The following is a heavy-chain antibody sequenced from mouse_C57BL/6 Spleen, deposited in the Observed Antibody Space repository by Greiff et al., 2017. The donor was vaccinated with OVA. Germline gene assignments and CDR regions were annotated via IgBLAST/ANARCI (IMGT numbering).Heavy chain of an antibody. J-gene: IGHJ3*01. D-gene: IGHD2-4*01. Sequence: VQLQPSGAELVKPGASVKLSCKASGYTFTSYWMHWVKQRPGQGLEWIGMIHPNSGSTNYNEKFKSKATLTVDKSSSTAYMQLSSLTSEDSAVYYCAGEDYDEAYWGQGTLVTVSA. V-gene: IGHV1-64*01. CDR3: AGEDYDEAY. CDR2: IHPNSGST. CDR1: GYTFTSYW.